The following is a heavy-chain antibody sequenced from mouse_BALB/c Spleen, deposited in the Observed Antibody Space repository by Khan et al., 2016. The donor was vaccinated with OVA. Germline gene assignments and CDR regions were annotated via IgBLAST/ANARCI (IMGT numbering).Heavy chain of an antibody. V-gene: IGHV9-3-1*01. CDR1: GYTFTNYG. CDR3: ARVGDSGTMDY. CDR2: INTNTGEP. D-gene: IGHD3-3*01. J-gene: IGHJ4*01. Sequence: QIQLVQSGPELKKPGETVKISCKASGYTFTNYGMNWVKQAPGKGLKWMGWINTNTGEPTYADDFKGRFAFSLESSASTAYLQINNLKNEDTATYFCARVGDSGTMDYWGQGTSVTVSS.